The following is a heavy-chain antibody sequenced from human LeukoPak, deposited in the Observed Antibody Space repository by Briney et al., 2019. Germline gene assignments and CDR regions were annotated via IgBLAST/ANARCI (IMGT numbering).Heavy chain of an antibody. CDR1: GYTFTGYY. CDR2: INPNSVST. D-gene: IGHD6-19*01. CDR3: ARLTSSIAVGYYYYYMDV. Sequence: GASVKVSCKASGYTFTGYYMNWVRQAPGQGLEWMGRINPNSVSTNYAQKFQGKVTMTRDTSISTAYMELSRLRSYDTAVYYCARLTSSIAVGYYYYYMDVWGKGTTVTVSS. J-gene: IGHJ6*03. V-gene: IGHV1-2*06.